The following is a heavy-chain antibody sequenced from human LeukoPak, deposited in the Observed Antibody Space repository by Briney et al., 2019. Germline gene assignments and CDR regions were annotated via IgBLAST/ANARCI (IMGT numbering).Heavy chain of an antibody. CDR1: GFTFSSYW. V-gene: IGHV3-74*03. D-gene: IGHD6-19*01. CDR3: ARDYAGGWHHFDS. Sequence: GGSLRLSCAASGFTFSSYWMHWVRQAPGKGLVWVSGTNTDGSSTMYADSVKGRFTIARDNAKNTLYLQMNSLRAEDTAVYYCARDYAGGWHHFDSWGQGALVAFSS. J-gene: IGHJ4*02. CDR2: TNTDGSST.